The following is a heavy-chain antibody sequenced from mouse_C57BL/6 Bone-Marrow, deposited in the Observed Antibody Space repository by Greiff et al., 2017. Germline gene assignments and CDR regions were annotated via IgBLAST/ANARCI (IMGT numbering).Heavy chain of an antibody. CDR1: GYTFTSYG. V-gene: IGHV1-81*01. Sequence: QVQLKESGAELARPGASVKLSCKASGYTFTSYGISWVKQRTGQGLEWIGEIYPRSGNTYYNEKFKGKATLTADKSSSTAYMELRSLTSEDSAVYFCAREEGGSFAYWGQGTLVTVSA. CDR2: IYPRSGNT. J-gene: IGHJ3*01. CDR3: AREEGGSFAY.